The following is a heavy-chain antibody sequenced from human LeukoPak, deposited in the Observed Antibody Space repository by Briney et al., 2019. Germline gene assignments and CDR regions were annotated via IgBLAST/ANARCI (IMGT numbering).Heavy chain of an antibody. CDR1: GFTFSSYW. J-gene: IGHJ5*02. CDR3: AGSSTYQEGWFDP. D-gene: IGHD6-6*01. CDR2: IKQDGSEK. Sequence: PGGSLRPSCAASGFTFSSYWMSWVRQAPGKGLEWVANIKQDGSEKYYVDSVKGRFTISRDNAKNSLYLQMNSLRAEDTAVYYCAGSSTYQEGWFDPWGQGTLVTVSS. V-gene: IGHV3-7*05.